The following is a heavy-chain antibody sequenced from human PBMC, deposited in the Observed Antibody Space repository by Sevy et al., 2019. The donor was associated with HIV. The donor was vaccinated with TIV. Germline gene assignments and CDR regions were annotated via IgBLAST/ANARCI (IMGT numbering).Heavy chain of an antibody. CDR1: GYTFTSYG. CDR2: ISAYNGNT. V-gene: IGHV1-18*01. CDR3: ARDLSAAAGTFFDY. D-gene: IGHD6-13*01. J-gene: IGHJ4*02. Sequence: ASVKVSCKASGYTFTSYGISWVRQAPGQGLEWMGWISAYNGNTNYAQKLQGRVTMTTDTSTSTAYMELRSLRSDDTALYYCARDLSAAAGTFFDYWGQGTLVTVSS.